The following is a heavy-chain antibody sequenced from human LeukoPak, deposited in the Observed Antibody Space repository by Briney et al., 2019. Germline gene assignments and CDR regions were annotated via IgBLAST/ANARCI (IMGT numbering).Heavy chain of an antibody. J-gene: IGHJ4*02. CDR2: IGAGGSPI. CDR1: GGSISSYY. V-gene: IGHV3-11*04. Sequence: LSLTCTVSGGSISSYYWSWIRHPPGKGLEWISYIGAGGSPIYYADSVRGRFTISRDNAENSLYLQMNSLRAADTAVYYCARDWSRGGWYAELDSWGQGTLVTVSS. D-gene: IGHD6-19*01. CDR3: ARDWSRGGWYAELDS.